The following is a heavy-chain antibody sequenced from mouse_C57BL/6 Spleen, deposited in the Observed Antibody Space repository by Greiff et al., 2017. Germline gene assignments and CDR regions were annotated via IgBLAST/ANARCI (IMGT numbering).Heavy chain of an antibody. CDR2: ILPGSGNT. CDR1: GYTFTSYG. D-gene: IGHD1-1*01. CDR3: ARDYYGSSANYYAMDY. J-gene: IGHJ4*01. Sequence: QVQLQQSGAELARPGASVKLSCKASGYTFTSYGISWVKQRTGQGLEWIGEILPGSGNTYYNEKFKGKATLTADKYSSTAYMELRILTSEDSAVYFCARDYYGSSANYYAMDYWGQGTSGTVSS. V-gene: IGHV1-81*01.